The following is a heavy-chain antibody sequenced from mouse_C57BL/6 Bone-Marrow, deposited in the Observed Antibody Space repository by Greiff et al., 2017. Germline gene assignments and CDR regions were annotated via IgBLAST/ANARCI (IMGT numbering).Heavy chain of an antibody. J-gene: IGHJ2*01. CDR1: GYTFTSYT. V-gene: IGHV1-4*01. Sequence: QVHVKQSGAELARPGASVKMSCKASGYTFTSYTMHWVKQRPGQGLEWIGYINPSSGYTKYNQKFKDKATLTADKSSSTAYMQLSSLTSEDSAVYYCARRGSVITTRYFDYWGQGTTLTVSS. D-gene: IGHD2-4*01. CDR3: ARRGSVITTRYFDY. CDR2: INPSSGYT.